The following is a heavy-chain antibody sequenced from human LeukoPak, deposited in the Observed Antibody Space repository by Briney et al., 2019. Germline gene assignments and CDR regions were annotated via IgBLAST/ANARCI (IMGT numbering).Heavy chain of an antibody. CDR2: ISGSGGST. CDR3: AKDPLYCSGGSCYLYYYYGMDV. Sequence: GGSLRLSCAASGFTFSSYAVSWVRQAPGKGLEWVSAISGSGGSTYYADSVKGRFTISRDNSKNTLYLQMNSLRAEDTAVYYCAKDPLYCSGGSCYLYYYYGMDVWGQGTTVTVSS. J-gene: IGHJ6*02. V-gene: IGHV3-23*01. CDR1: GFTFSSYA. D-gene: IGHD2-15*01.